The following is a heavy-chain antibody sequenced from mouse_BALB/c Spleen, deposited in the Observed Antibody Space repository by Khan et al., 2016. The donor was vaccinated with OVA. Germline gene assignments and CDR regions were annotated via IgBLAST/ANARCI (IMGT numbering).Heavy chain of an antibody. J-gene: IGHJ3*01. CDR1: GYSITSGYS. CDR3: ARSGTGSAY. CDR2: IHYSGST. V-gene: IGHV3-1*02. Sequence: EVQLVESGPDLVKPSQSLSLTCTVTGYSITSGYSWYWIRQFPGNKLEWMGYIHYSGSTNYNPSLKSRISITRDTSKNQFFLQLNSVTTEDTATYYCARSGTGSAYWGQGTLVTVSA. D-gene: IGHD4-1*01.